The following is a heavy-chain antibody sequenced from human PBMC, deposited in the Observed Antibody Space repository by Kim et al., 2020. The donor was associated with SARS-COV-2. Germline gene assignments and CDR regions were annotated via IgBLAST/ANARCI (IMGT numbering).Heavy chain of an antibody. CDR3: ARGGCSSTSCYNHYYYYGMDV. CDR1: GYTFTSYG. CDR2: ISAYNGNT. V-gene: IGHV1-18*04. Sequence: ASVKVSCKASGYTFTSYGISWVRQAPGQGLEWMGWISAYNGNTNYAQKLQGRVTMTTDTSTSTAYMELRSLRSDDTAVYYCARGGCSSTSCYNHYYYYGMDVWGQGTTVTVSS. D-gene: IGHD2-2*02. J-gene: IGHJ6*02.